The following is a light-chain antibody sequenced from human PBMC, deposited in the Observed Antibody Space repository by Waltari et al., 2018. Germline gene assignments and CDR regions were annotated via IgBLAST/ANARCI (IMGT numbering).Light chain of an antibody. J-gene: IGKJ1*01. V-gene: IGKV4-1*01. CDR3: QQYYSRRT. Sequence: DIVMTQSPDSLAVSLGERVTITCKSSQSLLYNSTDKNYLAWDQHKPGQPPKLLFYWASTRHSGVPDRFSGSGSATDFTLTISSLQAEDVAVYYCQQYYSRRTFGQGTRVEIK. CDR1: QSLLYNSTDKNY. CDR2: WAS.